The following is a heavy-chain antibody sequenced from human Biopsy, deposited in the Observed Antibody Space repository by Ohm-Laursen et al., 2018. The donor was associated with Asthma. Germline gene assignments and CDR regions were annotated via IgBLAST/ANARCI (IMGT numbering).Heavy chain of an antibody. V-gene: IGHV3-53*01. D-gene: IGHD3-22*01. CDR3: ARGDSSNWSHYYFDY. Sequence: LSCAASRFTYEMHWVRQAPGKGLEWVSVIYSGGTSHTADSVRGRFTISRDYSKNTLYLQMHSLRAEDTAVYYCARGDSSNWSHYYFDYWGQGTLVTVSS. CDR2: IYSGGTS. CDR1: RFTYE. J-gene: IGHJ4*02.